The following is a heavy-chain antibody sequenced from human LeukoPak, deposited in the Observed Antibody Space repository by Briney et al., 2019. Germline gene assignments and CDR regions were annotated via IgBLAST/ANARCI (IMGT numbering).Heavy chain of an antibody. CDR3: ARLGGSRSVAGAFDY. Sequence: SETLSLTCTVSSGSISSYCWNWIRQPPGKGLEWIGYICTSGSTNYNPSLMSRVTISVDTSKNQFSLKLSSVTAADTAVYYCARLGGSRSVAGAFDYWGQGTLVTVSS. J-gene: IGHJ4*02. V-gene: IGHV4-4*09. CDR1: SGSISSYC. CDR2: ICTSGST. D-gene: IGHD6-19*01.